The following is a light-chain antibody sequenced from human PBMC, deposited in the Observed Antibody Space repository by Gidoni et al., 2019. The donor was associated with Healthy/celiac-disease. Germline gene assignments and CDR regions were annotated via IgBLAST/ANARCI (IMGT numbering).Light chain of an antibody. Sequence: DIQITQSPSSLSASVGDRVTITCPASEDIANYLNWYQQKPGKAPNLLIYDSSNLETGVPSRFSGSGSGTDFTFTISSLQPEDFATYYCQQYDNLPITFGQGTRLDMK. CDR3: QQYDNLPIT. V-gene: IGKV1-33*01. CDR1: EDIANY. CDR2: DSS. J-gene: IGKJ5*01.